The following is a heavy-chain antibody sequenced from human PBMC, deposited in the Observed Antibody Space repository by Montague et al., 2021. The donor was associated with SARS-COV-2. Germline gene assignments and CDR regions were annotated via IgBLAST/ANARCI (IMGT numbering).Heavy chain of an antibody. V-gene: IGHV4-39*02. J-gene: IGHJ4*02. CDR3: AGPGSVSGWFYFDD. D-gene: IGHD6-19*01. CDR1: GESIDRDTYY. Sequence: SETLSLTCIVSGESIDRDTYYWGWIRQSPGKGLEWIGSLPSSGSTYYNPSLRSRVTISMDTSKNHFSLKVNSVTATDTAVYFCAGPGSVSGWFYFDDWGQGTLVSVSS. CDR2: LPSSGST.